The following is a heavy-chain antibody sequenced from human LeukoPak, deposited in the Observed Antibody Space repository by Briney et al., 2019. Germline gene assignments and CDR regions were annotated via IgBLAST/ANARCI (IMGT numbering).Heavy chain of an antibody. CDR3: ARVEWRGYFDY. D-gene: IGHD3-3*01. Sequence: ASVKVSCEASGYTFTSYYMHWVRQAPGQGLEWMGIINPSGGSTSYAQKFQGRVTMTRDTSTSTVYMELSSLRSEDTAVYYCARVEWRGYFDYWGQGTLVTVSS. V-gene: IGHV1-46*01. CDR1: GYTFTSYY. CDR2: INPSGGST. J-gene: IGHJ4*02.